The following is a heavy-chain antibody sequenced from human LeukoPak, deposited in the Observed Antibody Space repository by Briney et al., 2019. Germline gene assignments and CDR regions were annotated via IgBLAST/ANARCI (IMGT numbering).Heavy chain of an antibody. J-gene: IGHJ4*02. D-gene: IGHD6-13*01. CDR2: IYYSGST. Sequence: SQTLSLTCTVSGGSISSYYWSWIRQPPGKGLEWIGYIYYSGSTNYNPSLKSRVTISVDTSKNQFSLKLSSVTAADTAVYYCARGPYSSSWYLFDYWGQGTLVTVSS. CDR1: GGSISSYY. V-gene: IGHV4-59*01. CDR3: ARGPYSSSWYLFDY.